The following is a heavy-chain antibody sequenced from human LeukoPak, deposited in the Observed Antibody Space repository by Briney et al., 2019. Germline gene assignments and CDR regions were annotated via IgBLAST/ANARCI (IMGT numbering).Heavy chain of an antibody. D-gene: IGHD3-22*01. CDR2: IIPILGIA. CDR3: ASWGDSSGYHDY. V-gene: IGHV1-69*02. J-gene: IGHJ4*02. Sequence: SVKVSCKASGGTFSSYTISWVRHAPGQGLEWMGRIIPILGIANYAQKFQGRVTITADKSTSTAYMELSRLRSEDTAVYYCASWGDSSGYHDYWGQGTLVTVSS. CDR1: GGTFSSYT.